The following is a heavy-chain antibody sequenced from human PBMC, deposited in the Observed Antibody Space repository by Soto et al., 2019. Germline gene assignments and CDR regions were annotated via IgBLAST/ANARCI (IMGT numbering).Heavy chain of an antibody. D-gene: IGHD2-8*01. CDR3: ARGPLDYPIPDFDY. Sequence: ASVKVYCKASGYTFTSYGISWVRQAPGQGLEWMGWISTFNSHTDYAQKVQGRVAMTTDRSTGTAYMELRSLRSDDTAVYYCARGPLDYPIPDFDYWGQGTLVTVSS. J-gene: IGHJ4*02. CDR2: ISTFNSHT. V-gene: IGHV1-18*01. CDR1: GYTFTSYG.